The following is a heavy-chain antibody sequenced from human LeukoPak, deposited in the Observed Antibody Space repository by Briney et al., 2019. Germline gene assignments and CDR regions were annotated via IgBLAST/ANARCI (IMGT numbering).Heavy chain of an antibody. Sequence: PGRSLRLSCAPSGFTFNSYAMSWVRQAPGKGLEWVTAITGSGGTTYCADSVKGRFTMSRHNSKNTLYLLMNSLRAEDTAVYHCAKDSGAYCSGGSCYRGYFHNWGQGTLVTVSS. V-gene: IGHV3-23*01. CDR2: ITGSGGTT. CDR3: AKDSGAYCSGGSCYRGYFHN. D-gene: IGHD2-15*01. J-gene: IGHJ4*02. CDR1: GFTFNSYA.